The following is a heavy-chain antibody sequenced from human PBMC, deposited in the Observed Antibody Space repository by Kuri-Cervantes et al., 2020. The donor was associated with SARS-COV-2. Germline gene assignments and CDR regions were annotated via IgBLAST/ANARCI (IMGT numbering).Heavy chain of an antibody. CDR1: GYTFTSYY. V-gene: IGHV1-46*01. CDR3: ARVWYYYDSSGPPWYYYYGMDV. CDR2: INPSGGST. Sequence: ASVKVSCKASGYTFTSYYMHWVRQAPGQGLEWMGIINPSGGSTSYAQKFQGRVTMTRDTSTSTAYMELSSLRSEDTAVYYCARVWYYYDSSGPPWYYYYGMDVWAKGPRSPSP. D-gene: IGHD3-22*01. J-gene: IGHJ6*02.